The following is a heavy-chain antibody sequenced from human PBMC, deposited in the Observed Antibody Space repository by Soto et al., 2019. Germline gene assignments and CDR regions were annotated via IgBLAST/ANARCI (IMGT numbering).Heavy chain of an antibody. Sequence: LRLSCAPSGFTFSNAWMSWVRQAPGKGLEWVGRVKSKTNGGTTDYAAPVKDRFTISRDDSKNTLYLQMNSLKTEDTAVYYCTTNSNYWSFYAMDVWGQGTTVTVSS. J-gene: IGHJ6*02. CDR2: VKSKTNGGTT. V-gene: IGHV3-15*01. CDR3: TTNSNYWSFYAMDV. D-gene: IGHD1-7*01. CDR1: GFTFSNAW.